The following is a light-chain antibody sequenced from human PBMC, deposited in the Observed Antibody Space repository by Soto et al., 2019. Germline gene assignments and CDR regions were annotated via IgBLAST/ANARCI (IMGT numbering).Light chain of an antibody. CDR2: EVS. J-gene: IGLJ3*02. CDR3: SSYAGSNNWV. Sequence: QSALTQPTSASGSPGQSVTISCTGTSSDVGGYYYVSWYQQHPGKAPKVMIYEVSKRPSGVPDRFSGSKSGNTASLTVSGLQAEDEADYYCSSYAGSNNWVFGGGTKVTVL. CDR1: SSDVGGYYY. V-gene: IGLV2-8*01.